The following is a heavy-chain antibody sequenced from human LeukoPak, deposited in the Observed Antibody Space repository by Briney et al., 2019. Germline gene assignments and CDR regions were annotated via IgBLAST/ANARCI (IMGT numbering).Heavy chain of an antibody. CDR1: GYTFTGYY. D-gene: IGHD4-17*01. V-gene: IGHV1-2*02. CDR3: ARESQDYGDYAKWFDP. J-gene: IGHJ5*02. Sequence: ASVKVSCKASGYTFTGYYMHWVRQAPGQGLGWMGWINPNSGGTNYAQKFQGRVTMTRDTSISTAYMELSRLRSDDTAVYYCARESQDYGDYAKWFDPWGQGTLVTVSS. CDR2: INPNSGGT.